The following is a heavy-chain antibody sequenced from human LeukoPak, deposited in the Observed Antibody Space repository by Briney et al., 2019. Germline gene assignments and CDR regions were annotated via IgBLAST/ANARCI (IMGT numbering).Heavy chain of an antibody. J-gene: IGHJ5*02. V-gene: IGHV4-34*01. CDR3: ARGGARWPQFYWFDP. Sequence: SETLSLTCAVYGGSFSGYYWSWIRQPPGKGLEWIGEINHSGSPNYNPSLKSRVTISVDTSRNQFSLKLSSLTAADTAVYYCARGGARWPQFYWFDPWGQGTLVTVSS. D-gene: IGHD5-24*01. CDR1: GGSFSGYY. CDR2: INHSGSP.